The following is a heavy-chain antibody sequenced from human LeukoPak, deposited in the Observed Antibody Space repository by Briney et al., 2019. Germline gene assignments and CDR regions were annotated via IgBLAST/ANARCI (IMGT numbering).Heavy chain of an antibody. Sequence: PGGSLRLSCAASGFTFSSYTMNWVRQAPGKGLELVSSISGGSRYIYYTDSVKGRFTISRDNSKNTLYLQMNSLRAEDTAVYYCARRAGAYSHPYDYWGQGTLVTVSS. CDR2: ISGGSRYI. J-gene: IGHJ4*02. D-gene: IGHD4/OR15-4a*01. CDR3: ARRAGAYSHPYDY. CDR1: GFTFSSYT. V-gene: IGHV3-21*04.